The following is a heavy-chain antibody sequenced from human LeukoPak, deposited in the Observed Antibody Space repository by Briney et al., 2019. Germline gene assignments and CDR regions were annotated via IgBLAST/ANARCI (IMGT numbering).Heavy chain of an antibody. D-gene: IGHD4-17*01. CDR1: GYTFTGYY. CDR3: ARDRTTLTTGYYGMDV. J-gene: IGHJ6*02. Sequence: ASVKVTCKASGYTFTGYYMHWVRQAPGQGLEWMGWINPNTGVTNYAQKFQGRVTLTRDTSIITAYMELTRLRSDDTAMYYCARDRTTLTTGYYGMDVWGQGTTVTVSS. CDR2: INPNTGVT. V-gene: IGHV1-2*02.